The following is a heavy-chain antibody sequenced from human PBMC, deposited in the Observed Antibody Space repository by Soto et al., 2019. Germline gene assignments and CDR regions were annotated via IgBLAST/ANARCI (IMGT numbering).Heavy chain of an antibody. CDR3: ARADPNRYFDWLYND. J-gene: IGHJ4*02. Sequence: PSETLSLTCAVYGGSFSGYYWSWIRQPPGKGLEWIGEINHSGSTNYSPSLKSRVTISVDTSKNQFSLKLSSVTAADTAVYYCARADPNRYFDWLYNDWGQGTLVTVSS. CDR2: INHSGST. V-gene: IGHV4-34*01. D-gene: IGHD3-9*01. CDR1: GGSFSGYY.